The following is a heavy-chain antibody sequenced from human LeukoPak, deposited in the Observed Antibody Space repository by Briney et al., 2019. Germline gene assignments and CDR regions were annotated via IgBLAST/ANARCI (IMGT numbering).Heavy chain of an antibody. CDR1: GGSFSGYY. CDR2: INHSGST. V-gene: IGHV4-34*01. D-gene: IGHD3-9*01. Sequence: PSETLSLTCAVYGGSFSGYYWSWIRQPPGKGLEWIGEINHSGSTNYNPSLKSRVTISVDTSKNQFSLKLSSVTAADTAVYYCARGPHYDILTGYYGRLNYFDYWGQGTLVPVSS. CDR3: ARGPHYDILTGYYGRLNYFDY. J-gene: IGHJ4*02.